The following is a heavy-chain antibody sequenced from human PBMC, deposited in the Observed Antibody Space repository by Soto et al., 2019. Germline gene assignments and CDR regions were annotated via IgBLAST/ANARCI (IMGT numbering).Heavy chain of an antibody. Sequence: QVQLQESGPGLVKPSETLSLTCTVSGGSVSSGNYYWSWIRQPPGKGLEWIGYLYYTGTTSYNPSLKDRVTMSVDTSKNQFSLRLNSVTAAETALYYCARDRPYSYVYPVAVHGVDSWGQGTLVTVSS. J-gene: IGHJ4*02. CDR2: LYYTGTT. CDR3: ARDRPYSYVYPVAVHGVDS. V-gene: IGHV4-61*01. D-gene: IGHD5-18*01. CDR1: GGSVSSGNYY.